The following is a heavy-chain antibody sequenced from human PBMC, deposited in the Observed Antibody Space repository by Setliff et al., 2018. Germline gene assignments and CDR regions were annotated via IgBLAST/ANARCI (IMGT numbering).Heavy chain of an antibody. J-gene: IGHJ4*02. CDR1: GFSFTDYS. D-gene: IGHD1-1*01. CDR3: ARHNTNLQPNDY. Sequence: GGSLRLSCEGSGFSFTDYSMNWVRQAPGKRLEWVSGVSGGGTYTYTADSVKGRFTISRDNAKNSLYLQMNSLRAEDTAVYFCARHNTNLQPNDYWGQGTLVTVSS. V-gene: IGHV3-21*01. CDR2: VSGGGTYT.